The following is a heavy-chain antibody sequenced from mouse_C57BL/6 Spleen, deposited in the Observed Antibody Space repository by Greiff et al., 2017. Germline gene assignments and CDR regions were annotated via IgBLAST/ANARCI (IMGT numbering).Heavy chain of an antibody. V-gene: IGHV1-72*01. CDR3: ARSSGPNYDYDKDWYFDG. CDR2: IDPNSGGT. Sequence: QVQLQQPGAELVKPGASVKLSCKASGYTFTSYWMHWVKQRPGRGLEWIGRIDPNSGGTKYNEKFKSKATLTVDKPSSTAYMQLSSLTSEDSAVYYCARSSGPNYDYDKDWYFDGWGTGTTVTVSS. CDR1: GYTFTSYW. D-gene: IGHD2-4*01. J-gene: IGHJ1*03.